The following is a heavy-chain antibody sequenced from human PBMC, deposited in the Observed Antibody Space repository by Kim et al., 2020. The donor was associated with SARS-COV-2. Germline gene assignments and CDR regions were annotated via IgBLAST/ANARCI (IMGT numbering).Heavy chain of an antibody. Sequence: GGSLRLSCAASGFTFSSYWMSWVRQAPGKGLEWVANIKQDGSEKYYVDSVKGRFTISRDNAKNSLYLQMNSLRAEDTAVYYCARDMGYYSYYGMDVWGQGTTVTVS. V-gene: IGHV3-7*03. CDR2: IKQDGSEK. CDR3: ARDMGYYSYYGMDV. CDR1: GFTFSSYW. J-gene: IGHJ6*02. D-gene: IGHD3-10*01.